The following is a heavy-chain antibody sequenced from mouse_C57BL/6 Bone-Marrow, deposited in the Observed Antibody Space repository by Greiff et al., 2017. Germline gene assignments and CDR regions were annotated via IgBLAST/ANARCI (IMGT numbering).Heavy chain of an antibody. CDR3: ARHPYYGSSYGFAY. CDR1: GFTFSDYY. Sequence: EVMLVESGGGLVQPGGSLKLSCAASGFTFSDYYMYWVRQTPEKRLEWVAYISNGGGSTYYPDTVKGRFTISRDNAKNTLYLQMSRLKSEDTAMYYCARHPYYGSSYGFAYWGQGTLVTVSA. CDR2: ISNGGGST. J-gene: IGHJ3*01. D-gene: IGHD1-1*01. V-gene: IGHV5-12*01.